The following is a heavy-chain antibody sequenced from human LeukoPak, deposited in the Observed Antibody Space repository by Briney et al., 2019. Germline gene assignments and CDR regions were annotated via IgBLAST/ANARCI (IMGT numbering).Heavy chain of an antibody. CDR1: GGTFSSYA. J-gene: IGHJ5*02. CDR2: IIPIFGTA. D-gene: IGHD1-26*01. CDR3: ARREVGGDNRFDP. Sequence: SVKVSCKASGGTFSSYAISWVRQAPGQGLEWMGGIIPIFGTANYAQKFQGRVTITADESTSTAYMELSSLRSEDTAVYYCARREVGGDNRFDPWGQGTLVTVSS. V-gene: IGHV1-69*13.